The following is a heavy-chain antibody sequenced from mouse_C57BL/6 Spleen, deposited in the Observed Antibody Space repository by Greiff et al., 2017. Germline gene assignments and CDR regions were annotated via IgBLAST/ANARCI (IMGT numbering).Heavy chain of an antibody. V-gene: IGHV1-15*01. CDR2: IDPETGGT. CDR1: GYTFTDYE. J-gene: IGHJ1*03. Sequence: LQESGAELVRPGASVTLSCKASGYTFTDYEMHWVKQTPVHGLEWIGAIDPETGGTAYNQKFKGKAILTADKSSSTAYMELRSLTSEDSAVYYCTRRGDYYGSRWYFDVWGTGTTVTVSS. CDR3: TRRGDYYGSRWYFDV. D-gene: IGHD1-1*01.